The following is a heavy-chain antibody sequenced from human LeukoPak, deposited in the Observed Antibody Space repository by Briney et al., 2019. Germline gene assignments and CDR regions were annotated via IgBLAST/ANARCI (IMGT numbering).Heavy chain of an antibody. V-gene: IGHV4-59*01. CDR2: IYYSGST. D-gene: IGHD6-6*01. CDR3: ARVGGGARLTFDY. J-gene: IGHJ4*02. Sequence: SETLSLTCTVSGGSISSYYWSWIRQPPGKGLEWIGYIYYSGSTNYNPSLKSRVTISVDTSKNQFSLELSSVTAADTAVYYCARVGGGARLTFDYWGQGTLVTVSS. CDR1: GGSISSYY.